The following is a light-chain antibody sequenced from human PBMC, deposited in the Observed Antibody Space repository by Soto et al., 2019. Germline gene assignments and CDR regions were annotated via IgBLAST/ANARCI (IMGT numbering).Light chain of an antibody. J-gene: IGKJ2*01. V-gene: IGKV3-20*01. Sequence: EIVLTQSPGTLSLSPGERATLSCRASQSVSSSYLAWYQQKPGQAPRLLIYAASSRAAGIPDKFSGSGSGTDVTITSSRLEPEDFAVYYCHQYGSSPLYTFGQGTKLEIK. CDR3: HQYGSSPLYT. CDR1: QSVSSSY. CDR2: AAS.